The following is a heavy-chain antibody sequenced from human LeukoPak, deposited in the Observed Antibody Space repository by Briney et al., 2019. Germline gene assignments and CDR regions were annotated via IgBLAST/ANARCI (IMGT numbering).Heavy chain of an antibody. CDR2: ISSSSSYI. V-gene: IGHV3-21*01. CDR3: ARDDHYGSGGYYFDY. Sequence: PGGSLRLSCAASGFTFSSYSMNWVRQAPGKGLEWVSSISSSSSYIYYADLVKGRFTISRDNAKNSLYLQMNSLRAEDTAVYYCARDDHYGSGGYYFDYWGQGTLVTVSS. CDR1: GFTFSSYS. J-gene: IGHJ4*02. D-gene: IGHD3-10*01.